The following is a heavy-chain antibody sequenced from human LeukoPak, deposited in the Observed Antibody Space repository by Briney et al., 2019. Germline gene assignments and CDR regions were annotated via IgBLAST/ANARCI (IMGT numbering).Heavy chain of an antibody. CDR2: IYYSGST. CDR3: ARFFRYSYGFVAFDI. V-gene: IGHV4-31*03. D-gene: IGHD5-18*01. J-gene: IGHJ3*02. CDR1: GGSISSGGYY. Sequence: PSETLSLTCTVSGGSISSGGYYWSWIRQHPGKGLEWIGYIYYSGSTYYNPSLKSRVTISVDTSKNQFSLKLSSVTAADTAVYYCARFFRYSYGFVAFDIWGQGTMVTVSS.